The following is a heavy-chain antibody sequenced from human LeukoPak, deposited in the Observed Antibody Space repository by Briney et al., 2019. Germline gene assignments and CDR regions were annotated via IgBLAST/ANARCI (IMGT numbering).Heavy chain of an antibody. Sequence: GASVKVSCKASGYTFTSYGISWVRQAPGQGLEWMGWISAYNGNTNYAQKLQGRVTMTTDTSTSTAYMELRSLRSDDTAVYYCARGTTPVSQKQYYYGSGTNFDYWGQGTLVTVSS. CDR3: ARGTTPVSQKQYYYGSGTNFDY. V-gene: IGHV1-18*01. D-gene: IGHD3-10*01. CDR2: ISAYNGNT. CDR1: GYTFTSYG. J-gene: IGHJ4*02.